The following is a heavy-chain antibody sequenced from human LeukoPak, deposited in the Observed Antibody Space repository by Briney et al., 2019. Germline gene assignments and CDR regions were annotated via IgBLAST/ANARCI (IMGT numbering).Heavy chain of an antibody. CDR1: GFTFIDYA. CDR2: ANGGGAHT. V-gene: IGHV3-23*01. Sequence: GGSLRLSCAASGFASGFTFIDYAGSCVRQAPGKGPERVASANGGGAHTYYADSVRGRFTISRDNSKNTLYLQMISLGADDTAVYFCAKAPATGEGYYFYYMDVWGKGTTVTVSS. D-gene: IGHD7-27*01. J-gene: IGHJ6*03. CDR3: AKAPATGEGYYFYYMDV.